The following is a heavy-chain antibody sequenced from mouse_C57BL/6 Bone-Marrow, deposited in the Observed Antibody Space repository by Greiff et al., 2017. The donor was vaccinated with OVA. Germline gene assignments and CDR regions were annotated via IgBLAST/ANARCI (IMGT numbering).Heavy chain of an antibody. Sequence: LKQSGPELVKPGASVKMSCKASGYTFTDYNMHWVKQRHGKSLEWIGYINPNNGGTSYNQKFKGKATLTVNKSSSTAYMELRSLTSEDSAVYYCARNSYWDVGYFDVWGTGTTVTVSS. J-gene: IGHJ1*03. V-gene: IGHV1-22*01. D-gene: IGHD4-1*01. CDR2: INPNNGGT. CDR3: ARNSYWDVGYFDV. CDR1: GYTFTDYN.